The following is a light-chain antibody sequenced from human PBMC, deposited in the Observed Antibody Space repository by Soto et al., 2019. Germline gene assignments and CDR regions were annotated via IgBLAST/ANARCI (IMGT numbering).Light chain of an antibody. V-gene: IGKV1-33*01. J-gene: IGKJ5*01. CDR1: QDINNY. Sequence: DVQMSQSPSSLSAYVGDRVTITCRASQDINNYLDWYQVKPGKAPKLLIYDATNLETGVPSRFSGSGSRTDFSFTISSLQPEDVAIYYCHQYDNLPPTFGQRTLLAI. CDR2: DAT. CDR3: HQYDNLPPT.